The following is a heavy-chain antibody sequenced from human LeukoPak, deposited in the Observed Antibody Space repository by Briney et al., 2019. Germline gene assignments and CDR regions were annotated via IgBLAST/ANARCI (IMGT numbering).Heavy chain of an antibody. D-gene: IGHD3-10*01. CDR3: ARSPFYYGSGSARLFDY. V-gene: IGHV4-30-4*01. CDR2: IYYSGSA. J-gene: IGHJ4*02. CDR1: GGSISSGDYY. Sequence: SETLSLTCTVSGGSISSGDYYWSWIRQPPGKGLEWIGYIYYSGSAYYNPSLKSRVPISVDTAKNQFSLKLNSVTAAATAMYYCARSPFYYGSGSARLFDYWGQGILVTVSS.